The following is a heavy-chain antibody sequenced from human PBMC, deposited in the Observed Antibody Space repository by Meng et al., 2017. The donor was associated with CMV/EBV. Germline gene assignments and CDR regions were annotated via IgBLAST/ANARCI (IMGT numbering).Heavy chain of an antibody. Sequence: KASGYTFTSYYMHWVRQAPGQGLEWMGIINPSGGSTSYAQKFQGRVTMTRDASTSTVYMELSSLRSEDTAVYYCARDGGVVVSIGMDVWGQGTTVTVSS. J-gene: IGHJ6*02. CDR1: GYTFTSYY. CDR2: INPSGGST. D-gene: IGHD2-2*01. CDR3: ARDGGVVVSIGMDV. V-gene: IGHV1-46*01.